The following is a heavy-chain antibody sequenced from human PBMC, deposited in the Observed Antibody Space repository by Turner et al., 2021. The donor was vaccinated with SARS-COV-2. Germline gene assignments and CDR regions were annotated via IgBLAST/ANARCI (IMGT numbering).Heavy chain of an antibody. V-gene: IGHV3-33*01. J-gene: IGHJ4*02. CDR3: ARDGGTGTTFPCFDY. D-gene: IGHD1-7*01. CDR2: IWYAGSYK. Sequence: QVQLVESGGGVVQPGRSLRLSCAASGFTFSSYGMHWVRQAPGKGLEWVAVIWYAGSYKYYADSVKGRFTISRDNSKNTLYLQMNSLRAEDTALYYCARDGGTGTTFPCFDYWGQGTLVTVSS. CDR1: GFTFSSYG.